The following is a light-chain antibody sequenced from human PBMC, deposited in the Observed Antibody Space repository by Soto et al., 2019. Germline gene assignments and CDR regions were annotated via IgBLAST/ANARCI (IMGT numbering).Light chain of an antibody. CDR3: QQSAT. V-gene: IGKV3-11*01. CDR1: RSVGNY. Sequence: EIVLTHSPATLSFTPEKSATLSCKARRSVGNYLAWYQQSPGQATRLLIYDTSTRAAGISARLSGSGSGTDFTITISRLEPEDFAVYYCQQSATFGPGTKVDIK. CDR2: DTS. J-gene: IGKJ3*01.